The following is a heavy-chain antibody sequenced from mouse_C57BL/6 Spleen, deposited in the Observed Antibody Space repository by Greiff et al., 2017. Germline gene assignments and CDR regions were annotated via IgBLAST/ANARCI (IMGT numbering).Heavy chain of an antibody. V-gene: IGHV1-54*01. CDR1: GYAFTNYL. CDR2: INPGSGGT. CDR3: ARDVYGNWGY. Sequence: QVQLQQSGAELVRPGTSVKVSCKGAGYAFTNYLIEWVKQRPGQGLEWIGVINPGSGGTNYNEKFKGKATLTADKSSSTAYMQLSSLTSEDSAVYFCARDVYGNWGYWGQGTTLTVSS. J-gene: IGHJ2*01. D-gene: IGHD2-1*01.